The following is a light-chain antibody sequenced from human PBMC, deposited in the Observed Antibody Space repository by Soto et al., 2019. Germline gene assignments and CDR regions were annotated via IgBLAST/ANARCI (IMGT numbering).Light chain of an antibody. CDR2: AAS. CDR1: QDISIY. J-gene: IGKJ4*01. CDR3: QQLRMYPST. V-gene: IGKV1-9*01. Sequence: DIQMTQSPSSLSASIGGRVSFTCQASQDISIYLAWYQQKPGEAPKLLIYAASTLYGGVPSRFSGSGSGTDFALTITSLQAEDFATYYCQQLRMYPSTFGGGTKVDIK.